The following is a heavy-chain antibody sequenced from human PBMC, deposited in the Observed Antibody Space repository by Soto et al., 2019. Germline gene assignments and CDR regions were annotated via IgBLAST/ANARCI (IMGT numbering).Heavy chain of an antibody. J-gene: IGHJ6*02. CDR2: IIPNFGTT. CDR3: ARDPVDTSMLTGYYGMDV. Sequence: QVQLVQSGAEVKKPGSSVKVSCKASGGTFSSTAIDWVRQAPGQGLEWMGAIIPNFGTTNYAQKFQGRATITADESTSTVYMELRSLRSEDTAVYYCARDPVDTSMLTGYYGMDVWGQGTTVTVPS. D-gene: IGHD5-18*01. CDR1: GGTFSSTA. V-gene: IGHV1-69*01.